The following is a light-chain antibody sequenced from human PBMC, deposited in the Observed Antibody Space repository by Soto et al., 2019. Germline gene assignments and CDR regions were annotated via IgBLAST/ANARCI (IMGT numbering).Light chain of an antibody. V-gene: IGKV3-11*01. J-gene: IGKJ1*01. CDR1: QSVRSN. CDR3: QQRDNWPWT. CDR2: DAS. Sequence: ETVLTQSPATLSLSPGERATLSCRASQSVRSNLAWYQHKPGQAPRLLIYDASNRATGIPGRFSGSGSGTDFIFTISNLEPEDFAVYYCQQRDNWPWTFGQGAKVEIK.